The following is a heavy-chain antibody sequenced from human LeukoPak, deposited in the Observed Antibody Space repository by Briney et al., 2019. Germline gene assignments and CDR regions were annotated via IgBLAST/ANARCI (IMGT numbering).Heavy chain of an antibody. Sequence: GRSLRLSCAASGFTFSTYAMEWVRQAPGKGLEWVAVISYDGSNKYYADSVKGRFTISRDNSKNTLYLQMNSLRAEDMAVYYCARDSGSYCSSTSCSGSDGFDYWGQGTLVSVSS. V-gene: IGHV3-30*04. CDR1: GFTFSTYA. CDR2: ISYDGSNK. J-gene: IGHJ4*02. D-gene: IGHD2-2*01. CDR3: ARDSGSYCSSTSCSGSDGFDY.